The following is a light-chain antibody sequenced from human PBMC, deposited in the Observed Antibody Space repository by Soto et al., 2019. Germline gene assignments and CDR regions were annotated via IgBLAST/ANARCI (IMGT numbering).Light chain of an antibody. J-gene: IGLJ2*01. CDR3: SSYTSSSTPGV. Sequence: SVLTQPASVSGSPGQSITISCTGTSSDIGGYSYVSWYQQHPGKAPKLMIYDVSNRPSGVSNRFSGSKSGNTASLTISGLQAEDEADYYCSSYTSSSTPGVFGGGTKLTVL. CDR1: SSDIGGYSY. V-gene: IGLV2-14*01. CDR2: DVS.